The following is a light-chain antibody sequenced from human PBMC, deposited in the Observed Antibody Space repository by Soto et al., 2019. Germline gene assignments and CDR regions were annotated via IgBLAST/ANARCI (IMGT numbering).Light chain of an antibody. CDR3: QQTYSKPRT. Sequence: DIQLTQSPSSLSASVGDRVTITCRASQSISSFLNWYQQKPGEGPNLLIYGASSLQSGVPSRFSGRGSGTDFTLTISSLQPGDFATYFCQQTYSKPRTFGQGTRVKIK. CDR1: QSISSF. CDR2: GAS. J-gene: IGKJ1*01. V-gene: IGKV1-39*01.